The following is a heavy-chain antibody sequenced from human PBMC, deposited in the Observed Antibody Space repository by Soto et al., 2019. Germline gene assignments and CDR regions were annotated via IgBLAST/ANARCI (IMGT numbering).Heavy chain of an antibody. Sequence: PGESLKISCKGSGYGLTSYWISWVRQMPGKGLEWMGRIDPSDSYTNYSPSFQGHVTISADKSISTAYLQWSSLKASDTAMYYCARYKTGAPYYYYYYGMDVWGQGTTVTVSS. CDR3: ARYKTGAPYYYYYYGMDV. CDR2: IDPSDSYT. J-gene: IGHJ6*02. CDR1: GYGLTSYW. V-gene: IGHV5-10-1*01. D-gene: IGHD1-20*01.